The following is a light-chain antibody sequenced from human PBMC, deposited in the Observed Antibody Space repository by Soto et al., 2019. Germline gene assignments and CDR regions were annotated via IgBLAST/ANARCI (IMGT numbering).Light chain of an antibody. CDR2: EVS. CDR3: CSYAGSSYYV. CDR1: TSDVGGYDY. Sequence: QSALTQPASVSGSPGQSITISCTGTTSDVGGYDYVSWYQQHPGQAPKLLIYEVSNRPSGVSNRFSGSKSGNTASLTISGLQAEDEAYYYCCSYAGSSYYVFGSGTKVTVL. J-gene: IGLJ1*01. V-gene: IGLV2-23*02.